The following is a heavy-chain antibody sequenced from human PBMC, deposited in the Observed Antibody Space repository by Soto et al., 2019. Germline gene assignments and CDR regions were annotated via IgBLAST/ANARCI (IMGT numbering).Heavy chain of an antibody. J-gene: IGHJ4*02. CDR3: ATNAARSGNDYFDY. Sequence: SVKVSCKASGGTFSSYAISWVRQAPGQGLEWMGGIIPIFGTANYAQKFQGRVTITADESTSTAYMELSSLRSEDTAVYYCATNAARSGNDYFDYWGQGTLVTVSS. CDR1: GGTFSSYA. V-gene: IGHV1-69*13. D-gene: IGHD5-12*01. CDR2: IIPIFGTA.